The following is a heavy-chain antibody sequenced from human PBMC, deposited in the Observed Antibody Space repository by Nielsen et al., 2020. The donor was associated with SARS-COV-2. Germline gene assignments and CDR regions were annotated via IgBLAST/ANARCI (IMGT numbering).Heavy chain of an antibody. CDR1: GFTFSSYW. CDR2: INSDGSST. V-gene: IGHV3-74*01. CDR3: ARDYGYAGIVVVVAALVGDYGMDV. Sequence: GESLKISCAASGFTFSSYWMHWVRQAPGKGLVWVSRINSDGSSTRYADSVKGRFTISRDNAKNTLYLQMNSLRAEDAAVYYCARDYGYAGIVVVVAALVGDYGMDVWGQGTTVTVSS. D-gene: IGHD2-15*01. J-gene: IGHJ6*02.